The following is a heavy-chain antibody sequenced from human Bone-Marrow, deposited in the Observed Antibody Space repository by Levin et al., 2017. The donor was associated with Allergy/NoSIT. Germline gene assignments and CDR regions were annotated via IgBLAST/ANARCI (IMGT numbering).Heavy chain of an antibody. CDR3: ARQVSHVYSGTGYYFDN. CDR1: GFTFTNFE. CDR2: INVRGNTM. Sequence: AGGSLRLSCEASGFTFTNFEMNWVRQAPGGGLEWISYINVRGNTMYYADSVRGRFTVSRDNAKESVFLRLDSLTAADTAVYYCARQVSHVYSGTGYYFDNWGQGTLVTVSS. V-gene: IGHV3-48*03. J-gene: IGHJ4*02. D-gene: IGHD3-9*01.